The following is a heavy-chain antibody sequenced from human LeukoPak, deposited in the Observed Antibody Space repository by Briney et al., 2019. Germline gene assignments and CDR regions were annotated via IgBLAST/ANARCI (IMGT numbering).Heavy chain of an antibody. Sequence: SETLSLTCSVSGYSINSGYYWGWIRQPPGKGLEWIGNMYYRGSTDYSPSLKSRVTISVDTSKNHFSLKLSSVTAADTAVYYCARETRNYYDSTGYYSFDYWGQGTLVTVSS. V-gene: IGHV4-38-2*02. CDR3: ARETRNYYDSTGYYSFDY. J-gene: IGHJ4*02. D-gene: IGHD3-22*01. CDR2: MYYRGST. CDR1: GYSINSGYY.